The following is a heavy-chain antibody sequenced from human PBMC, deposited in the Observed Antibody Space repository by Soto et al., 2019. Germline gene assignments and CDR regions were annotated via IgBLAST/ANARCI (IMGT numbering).Heavy chain of an antibody. V-gene: IGHV4-59*01. CDR3: ARDQLSSDLYVWFDP. J-gene: IGHJ5*02. CDR1: GGSISTYY. Sequence: HVQLQESGPGLVKPSETLSLTCTVSGGSISTYYWSWIRQPPGKGLEWIGYIYYDGSTSYNPSLRSRVTISVDTSKNQFSLILSSVTSADTAVYYCARDQLSSDLYVWFDPWGQGTLVTVSS. D-gene: IGHD6-25*01. CDR2: IYYDGST.